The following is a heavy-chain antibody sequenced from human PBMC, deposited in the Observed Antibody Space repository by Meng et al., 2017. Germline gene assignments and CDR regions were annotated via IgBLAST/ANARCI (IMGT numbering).Heavy chain of an antibody. CDR1: GGSFSGYY. J-gene: IGHJ5*02. CDR3: ARRRGGSSDWFDP. V-gene: IGHV4-34*01. D-gene: IGHD6-6*01. Sequence: QLKRWGAGMLKPPETLSSACAVYGGSFSGYYWSWSRQPPGKGLEWIGEINHSGSTNYNPSLKSRVTISVDTSKNQFSLKLSSVTAADTAVYYCARRRGGSSDWFDPWGQGTLVTVSS. CDR2: INHSGST.